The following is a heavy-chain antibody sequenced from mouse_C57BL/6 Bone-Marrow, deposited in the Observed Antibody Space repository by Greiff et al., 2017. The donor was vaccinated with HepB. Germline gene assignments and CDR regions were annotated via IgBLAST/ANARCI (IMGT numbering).Heavy chain of an antibody. V-gene: IGHV5-16*01. CDR3: ATGGFAY. CDR1: GFTFSNYY. J-gene: IGHJ3*01. CDR2: INYDGSST. D-gene: IGHD4-1*01. Sequence: EVQLLESEGGLVQPGSSMKLSCTASGFTFSNYYMAWVRQVPEQGLEWVANINYDGSSTYYLDTLKSRSTISRDNAKNILYLQMSSLTSEDTATYYGATGGFAYWGQGTLVTVSA.